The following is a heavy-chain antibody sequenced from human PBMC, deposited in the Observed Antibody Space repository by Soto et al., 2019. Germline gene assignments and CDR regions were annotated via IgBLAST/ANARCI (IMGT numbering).Heavy chain of an antibody. Sequence: ASVKVSCKASGYTFTSYGISWVRQAPGQGLEWMGWISAYNGNTNYAQKLQGRVTMTTDTSTSTAYMELRSLRSDDTAVYYCARDQWELPDYYYGMDVWGQGTTVTVSS. CDR3: ARDQWELPDYYYGMDV. CDR2: ISAYNGNT. V-gene: IGHV1-18*01. J-gene: IGHJ6*02. CDR1: GYTFTSYG. D-gene: IGHD1-26*01.